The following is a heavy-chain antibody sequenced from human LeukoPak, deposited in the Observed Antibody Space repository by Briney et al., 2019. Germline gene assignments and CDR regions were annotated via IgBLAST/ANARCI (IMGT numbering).Heavy chain of an antibody. CDR2: IYHSGST. CDR3: ARHSTTVTAAWFDP. CDR1: GYSISSGYF. Sequence: PSETLSLTCTVSGYSISSGYFWGWIRQPPGKGLEWIGSIYHSGSTSYNPSLKSRVTISVDTSKNQFSLKLSSVTAADTAVYYCARHSTTVTAAWFDPWGQGTLVTVSS. J-gene: IGHJ5*02. V-gene: IGHV4-38-2*02. D-gene: IGHD4-17*01.